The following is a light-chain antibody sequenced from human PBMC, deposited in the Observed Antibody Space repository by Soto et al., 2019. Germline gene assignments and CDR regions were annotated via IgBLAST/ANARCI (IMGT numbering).Light chain of an antibody. V-gene: IGLV2-8*01. CDR1: NTDVGAYNY. J-gene: IGLJ2*01. CDR2: EVS. CDR3: SSYAGSSNVV. Sequence: QSALTQPPSASGSPGQSVTISCTGTNTDVGAYNYVSWYQQHPGKAPKLVIYEVSKRPSGVPDRFSGSKSGNTASLTVSGLQAEDEADYYCSSYAGSSNVVFGGGTKLTGL.